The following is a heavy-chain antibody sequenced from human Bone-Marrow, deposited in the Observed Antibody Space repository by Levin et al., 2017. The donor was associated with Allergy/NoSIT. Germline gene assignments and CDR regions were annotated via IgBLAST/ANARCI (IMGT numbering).Heavy chain of an antibody. Sequence: GSLRLSCAASGFTFNNAWMTWVRQAPGKGLEWVGRIKSQSDGGTIDYAAPVKGRFDISRDDSKNTLYLQMNSLKTEDTAVYYCATGGRDYWGRGTLVTVSS. CDR1: GFTFNNAW. J-gene: IGHJ4*02. D-gene: IGHD3-16*01. V-gene: IGHV3-15*01. CDR3: ATGGRDY. CDR2: IKSQSDGGTI.